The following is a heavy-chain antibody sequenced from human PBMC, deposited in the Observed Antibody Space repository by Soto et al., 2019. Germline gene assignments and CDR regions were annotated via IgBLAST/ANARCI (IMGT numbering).Heavy chain of an antibody. Sequence: QVQLVQSGAEVKNPGASVKVSCKASGYTFTRYGIGWARQAPGQGLEWMGWINTYNGNTNYAQNVQGRVTLTTDTSTTTAYMELRSLRSNDTAIYYCAMVNVYVTPSQQDVWGPGTTVIVSS. J-gene: IGHJ6*02. D-gene: IGHD3-16*01. CDR2: INTYNGNT. CDR3: AMVNVYVTPSQQDV. V-gene: IGHV1-18*01. CDR1: GYTFTRYG.